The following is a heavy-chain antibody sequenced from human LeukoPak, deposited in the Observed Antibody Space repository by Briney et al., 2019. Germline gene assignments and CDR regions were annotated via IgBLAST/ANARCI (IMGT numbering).Heavy chain of an antibody. CDR1: GASYNAYY. J-gene: IGHJ4*02. V-gene: IGHV4-34*01. D-gene: IGHD3-3*01. CDR3: AVGITILGAAASFDS. Sequence: SETLSLTCAVYGASYNAYYWSWIRQPPGKGLEWIGDIDHRGTATYNPSLKRRLTISADASKNQFSLKFNSVTDADTAVYYCAVGITILGAAASFDSWGQGNLVIVSS. CDR2: IDHRGTA.